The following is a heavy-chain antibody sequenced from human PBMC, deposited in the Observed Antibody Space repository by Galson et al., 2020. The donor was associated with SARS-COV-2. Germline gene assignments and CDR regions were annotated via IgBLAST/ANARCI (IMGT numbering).Heavy chain of an antibody. Sequence: GSLRLSCAASGFTFSSYAMYWVRQAPGKGLEWVAVISYDGSNKYYADSVKGRFTISRDNSKNTLYLQMSTLRAEDTAVYYCAKDASPTDILTGYYGFDYWGQGSLVAVAS. CDR3: AKDASPTDILTGYYGFDY. CDR1: GFTFSSYA. V-gene: IGHV3-30-3*01. J-gene: IGHJ4*02. CDR2: ISYDGSNK. D-gene: IGHD3-9*01.